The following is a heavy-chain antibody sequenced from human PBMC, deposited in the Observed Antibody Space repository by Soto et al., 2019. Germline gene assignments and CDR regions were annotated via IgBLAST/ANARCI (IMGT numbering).Heavy chain of an antibody. J-gene: IGHJ6*02. Sequence: EVQLVESGGGLVKPGGSLRLSCAASGFTFSSYSMNWVRQAPGKGLEWVSSISSSSSYIYYADSVKGRFTISRDNAKNXRDRQMNSLRAEDTAVYYCASGYSYGYYYYYGMDVWGQGTTVTVSS. CDR2: ISSSSSYI. D-gene: IGHD5-18*01. CDR1: GFTFSSYS. CDR3: ASGYSYGYYYYYGMDV. V-gene: IGHV3-21*01.